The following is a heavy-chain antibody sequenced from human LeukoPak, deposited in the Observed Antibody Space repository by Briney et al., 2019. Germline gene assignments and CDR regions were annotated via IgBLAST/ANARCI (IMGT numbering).Heavy chain of an antibody. Sequence: GASVKVSCKASGYTFTGYYMHWVRQAPGQGLEWMGWISAYNGNTNYAQKLQGRVTMTTDTSTSTAYMELRSLRSDDTAVYYCAIADGAGYWGQGTLVTVSS. CDR3: AIADGAGY. CDR2: ISAYNGNT. J-gene: IGHJ4*02. V-gene: IGHV1-18*04. D-gene: IGHD1-26*01. CDR1: GYTFTGYY.